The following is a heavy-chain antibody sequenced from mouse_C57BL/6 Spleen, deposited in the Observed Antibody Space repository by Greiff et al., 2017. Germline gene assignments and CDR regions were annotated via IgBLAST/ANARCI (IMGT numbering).Heavy chain of an antibody. J-gene: IGHJ4*01. CDR1: GFTFSDYG. CDR3: ARPYGSSWDAMDY. CDR2: ISSGSSTI. D-gene: IGHD1-1*01. V-gene: IGHV5-17*01. Sequence: EVKVVESGGGLVKPGGSLKLSCAASGFTFSDYGMHWVRQAPEKGLEWVAYISSGSSTIYYADTVKGRFTISRDNAKNTLFLQMTSLRSEDTAMYYCARPYGSSWDAMDYWGQGTSVTVSS.